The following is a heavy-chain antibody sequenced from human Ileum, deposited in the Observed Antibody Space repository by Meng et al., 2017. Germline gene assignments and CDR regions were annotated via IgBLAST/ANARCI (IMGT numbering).Heavy chain of an antibody. Sequence: GLLLDCGLVLVEPSGALAHAWAVAGGSRISTNVESWVRQPHGKGLVWIREIYHSGRTNYYPSLKTPVTISVDKSKNHFSLKLSSVTPADTAVYYCASLMYNWNYSADYWGQGTLVTVSS. CDR1: GGSRISTNV. D-gene: IGHD1-7*01. J-gene: IGHJ4*02. V-gene: IGHV4-4*02. CDR3: ASLMYNWNYSADY. CDR2: IYHSGRT.